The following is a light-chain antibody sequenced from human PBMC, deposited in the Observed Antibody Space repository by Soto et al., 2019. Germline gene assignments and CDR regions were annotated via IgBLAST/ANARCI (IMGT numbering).Light chain of an antibody. CDR1: RSNIGGYNY. CDR3: SPFNTNRIDV. V-gene: IGLV1-47*02. CDR2: GTN. Sequence: QSVLTQPHSASGTPGQRVTISCSGGRSNIGGYNYVYWFQQYPGTAPNVLVVGTNRRPSVVPDRFSASKSCTSGALTISGLRFADEADDYCSPFNTNRIDVFGPGTKLTVL. J-gene: IGLJ1*01.